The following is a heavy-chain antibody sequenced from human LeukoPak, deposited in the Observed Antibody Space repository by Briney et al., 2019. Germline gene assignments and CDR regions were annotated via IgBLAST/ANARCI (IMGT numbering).Heavy chain of an antibody. CDR2: INPNSGGT. Sequence: GASVKVSCKASGYTFTCYYIHWVRQAPGQGLEWMGWINPNSGGTNYAQKFQGWVTMTRDTSISTAYMELLRSDDTAVYYCARDSGPMVRGVANWLDPWGQGTLVTVS. CDR1: GYTFTCYY. D-gene: IGHD3-10*01. V-gene: IGHV1-2*04. CDR3: ARDSGPMVRGVANWLDP. J-gene: IGHJ5*02.